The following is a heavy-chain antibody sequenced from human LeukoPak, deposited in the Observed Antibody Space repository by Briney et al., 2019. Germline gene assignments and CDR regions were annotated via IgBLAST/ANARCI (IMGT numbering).Heavy chain of an antibody. V-gene: IGHV3-23*01. CDR3: TKVLDSINWYQGSFHN. CDR1: GYRFSAYA. Sequence: GGSLRLSCAASGYRFSAYAMSWVRQAPGKGLEWVSRISDSGGVSYYAESVKGRFTLSTENSKKTLYMQISRLRDQDTPLYYSTKVLDSINWYQGSFHNWGQGTLATVSS. D-gene: IGHD6-13*01. CDR2: ISDSGGVS. J-gene: IGHJ1*01.